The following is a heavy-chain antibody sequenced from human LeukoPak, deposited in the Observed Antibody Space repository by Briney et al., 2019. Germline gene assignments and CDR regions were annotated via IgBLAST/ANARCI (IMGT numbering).Heavy chain of an antibody. D-gene: IGHD6-19*01. CDR1: GYSISSGYY. Sequence: PSETLSLTCAVSGYSISSGYYWGWIRQPPGKGLEWIGSIYHSGSTYYNPSLKSRVTISVDTSKNQFSLKLSSVTAADTAVYYCARLDSSGWYPLAWFDPWGQGPWSPSPQ. J-gene: IGHJ5*02. CDR2: IYHSGST. V-gene: IGHV4-38-2*01. CDR3: ARLDSSGWYPLAWFDP.